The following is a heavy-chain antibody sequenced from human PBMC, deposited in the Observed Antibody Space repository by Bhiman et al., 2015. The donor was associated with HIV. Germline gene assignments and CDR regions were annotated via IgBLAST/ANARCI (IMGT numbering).Heavy chain of an antibody. CDR3: ARGVFYSDSNGYYGPGGDY. CDR2: ICNNSTSI. J-gene: IGHJ4*02. V-gene: IGHV3-21*02. Sequence: EVQLVESGGGLVKPGGSLRLSCSASGFTFSSYTMNWVRQAPGRGLEWVSSICNNSTSIYYADSVKGRFTVSRDNAERSLFLQMNSLRAEDTAVYYCARGVFYSDSNGYYGPGGDYWGQGTLVTVSS. D-gene: IGHD3-22*01. CDR1: GFTFSSYT.